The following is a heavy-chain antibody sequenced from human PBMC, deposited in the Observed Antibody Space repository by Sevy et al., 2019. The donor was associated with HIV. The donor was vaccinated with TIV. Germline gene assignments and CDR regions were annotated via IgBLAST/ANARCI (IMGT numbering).Heavy chain of an antibody. CDR1: GYTFTSYG. V-gene: IGHV1-18*04. CDR2: ISAYNGNT. CDR3: ARPRPRAGLGEFNDAFDI. J-gene: IGHJ3*02. D-gene: IGHD3-16*01. Sequence: ASVKVSCKASGYTFTSYGISWVRQAPGQGLEWMGWISAYNGNTNYAQKLQGRVTMTTDTSTSTAYMKLRSLRSDDTAVYYSARPRPRAGLGEFNDAFDIWGQGTMVTVSS.